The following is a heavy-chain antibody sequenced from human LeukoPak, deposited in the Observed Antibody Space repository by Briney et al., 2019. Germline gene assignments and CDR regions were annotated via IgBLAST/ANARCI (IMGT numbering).Heavy chain of an antibody. J-gene: IGHJ4*02. V-gene: IGHV3-48*03. CDR3: VRGGRGRDDYFDY. Sequence: GGSLQLSCAASGYTFPSYILNWVRQSPGKGPEWISYVGTGGDDIYYADSVTGRFTISRDNAEKSVYLQMNSLRVEDTAVYYCVRGGRGRDDYFDYWGQGTQVTVSS. CDR2: VGTGGDDI. D-gene: IGHD3-10*01. CDR1: GYTFPSYI.